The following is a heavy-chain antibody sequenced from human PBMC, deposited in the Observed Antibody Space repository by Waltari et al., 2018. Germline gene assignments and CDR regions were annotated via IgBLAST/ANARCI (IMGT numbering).Heavy chain of an antibody. J-gene: IGHJ4*02. CDR3: AREGLEGYFDY. D-gene: IGHD6-13*01. CDR1: GLTVRDNH. Sequence: EVQLVETGGGLIQPGGSLRLSCAASGLTVRDNHITWVRQAPGKGLEWVSILYSGGSTYYADSVKGRFTISRDNSENTVYLQMNGLRAEDTAVYYCAREGLEGYFDYWGQGTLVTVSS. V-gene: IGHV3-53*02. CDR2: LYSGGST.